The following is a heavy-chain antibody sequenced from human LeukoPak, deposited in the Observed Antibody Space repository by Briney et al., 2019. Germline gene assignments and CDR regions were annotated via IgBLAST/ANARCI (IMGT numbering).Heavy chain of an antibody. D-gene: IGHD1-26*01. CDR3: ARGARSYLFDY. CDR2: ISDSGGAT. Sequence: GGSLRLSCAASGFTFSSYAMSWVRQAPGKGLEWVSAISDSGGATYYADSVRGRFTISRDNSKNTLYLQMNSLRAEDTAVYYCARGARSYLFDYWGQGTLVTVSS. J-gene: IGHJ4*02. CDR1: GFTFSSYA. V-gene: IGHV3-23*01.